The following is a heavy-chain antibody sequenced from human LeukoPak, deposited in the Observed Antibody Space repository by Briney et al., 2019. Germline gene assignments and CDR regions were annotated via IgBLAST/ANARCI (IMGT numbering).Heavy chain of an antibody. J-gene: IGHJ4*02. CDR2: ISWNSDSI. CDR3: ARGQYYYDSSGPDY. D-gene: IGHD3-22*01. CDR1: GFTFGDYA. Sequence: GGSLRLSCAASGFTFGDYAMHWVRQAPGKGLEWVSGISWNSDSIGYADSVKGRFTISRDNSKNTLYLQMNSLRAEDTAVYYCARGQYYYDSSGPDYWGQGTLVTVSS. V-gene: IGHV3-9*01.